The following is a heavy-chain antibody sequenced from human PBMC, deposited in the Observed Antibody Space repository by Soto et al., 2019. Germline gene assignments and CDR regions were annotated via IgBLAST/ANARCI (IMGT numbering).Heavy chain of an antibody. D-gene: IGHD3-9*01. CDR2: IHHTGTT. CDR3: ARVLGEESEPYFVGFDS. CDR1: EYSITSHSYY. J-gene: IGHJ4*02. V-gene: IGHV4-39*01. Sequence: SETLSLTCTVTEYSITSHSYYWGWIRQSPGREMQWIGTIHHTGTTSYNPSLQSRATIAIDASKNQMFLKLISVTAADTALYYCARVLGEESEPYFVGFDSWGQGTQVTVSS.